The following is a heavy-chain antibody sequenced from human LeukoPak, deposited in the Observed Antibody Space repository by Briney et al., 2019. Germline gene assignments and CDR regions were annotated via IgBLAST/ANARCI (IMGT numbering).Heavy chain of an antibody. Sequence: PSETLSLTCSASYSMSSSFSWGWIRQSPGKGLEWIGSIYDDGNTYYNPSLKSRVTMSVDTSKNQFSLKLNSVIAADTAVYYCARDRDLRWFYYWGQGTLVTVSS. J-gene: IGHJ4*02. V-gene: IGHV4-38-2*02. CDR2: IYDDGNT. D-gene: IGHD2-21*01. CDR1: YSMSSSFS. CDR3: ARDRDLRWFYY.